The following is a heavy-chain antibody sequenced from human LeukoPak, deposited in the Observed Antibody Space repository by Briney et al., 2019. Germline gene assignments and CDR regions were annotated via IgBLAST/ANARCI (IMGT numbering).Heavy chain of an antibody. CDR3: AREPGTGVAFDI. Sequence: SVKVSCKASGGTFSSYAISWVRQAPGQGLEWMGGIIPIFGTANYAQKFQGRVTITADESTSTAYMELSSLRSEDTAVYYCAREPGTGVAFDIWGQGTMVTVSS. V-gene: IGHV1-69*01. J-gene: IGHJ3*02. CDR1: GGTFSSYA. D-gene: IGHD1-1*01. CDR2: IIPIFGTA.